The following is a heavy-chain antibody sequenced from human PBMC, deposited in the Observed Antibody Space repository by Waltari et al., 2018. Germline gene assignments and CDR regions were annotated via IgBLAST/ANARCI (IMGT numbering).Heavy chain of an antibody. Sequence: EVQLLESGGGLVQPGGSLRLSCAASGFTFSSYAMSWVRQAPGKGLEWVSAISGSGGSTYYADSVKGRFTISRDNSKNTLYLQMNSLRAEDTAVYYCVKSPYILTGYYTFFDYWGQGTLVTVSS. CDR1: GFTFSSYA. D-gene: IGHD3-9*01. CDR3: VKSPYILTGYYTFFDY. V-gene: IGHV3-23*01. J-gene: IGHJ4*02. CDR2: ISGSGGST.